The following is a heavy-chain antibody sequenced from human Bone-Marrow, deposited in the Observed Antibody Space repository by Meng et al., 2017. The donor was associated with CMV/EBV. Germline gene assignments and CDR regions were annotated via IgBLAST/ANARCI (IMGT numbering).Heavy chain of an antibody. V-gene: IGHV3-48*04. CDR1: GFTFSRYW. Sequence: GESLKISCAASGFTFSRYWMSWVRQAPGKGLEWVSYISSSGSTIYYADSVKGRFTISRDNAKNSLYLQMNSLRAEDTAVYYCARSIPLVNVWGQGTTVTVSS. CDR2: ISSSGSTI. D-gene: IGHD1-26*01. CDR3: ARSIPLVNV. J-gene: IGHJ6*02.